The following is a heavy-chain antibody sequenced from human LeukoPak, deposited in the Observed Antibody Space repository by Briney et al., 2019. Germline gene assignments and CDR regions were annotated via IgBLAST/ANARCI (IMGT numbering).Heavy chain of an antibody. CDR3: ARPLWFGELSVLDY. J-gene: IGHJ4*02. D-gene: IGHD3-10*01. CDR2: INPNSGGT. Sequence: ASVKVSCKASGYTFTGYYMHWVRQAPGQGLEWMGWINPNSGGTNFAQKFQGRVTMTRDTSISTAYMELSRLRSDDTAVYYCARPLWFGELSVLDYWGQGTLVTVSS. CDR1: GYTFTGYY. V-gene: IGHV1-2*02.